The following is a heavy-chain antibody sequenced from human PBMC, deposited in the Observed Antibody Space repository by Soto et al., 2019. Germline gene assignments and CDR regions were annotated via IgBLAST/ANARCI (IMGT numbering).Heavy chain of an antibody. CDR3: ARGRTRALDY. Sequence: QIQLVQSGAEVKKPGASVKVSCKASGYIFTSQGVSWVRQAPGRGLEWMGWISTCNGNPNYAQKLQGRVTMTTNTSSTTTFLELRSLTSDDTAVYYCARGRTRALDYWGQGTPVIVSS. CDR1: GYIFTSQG. D-gene: IGHD1-7*01. V-gene: IGHV1-18*01. J-gene: IGHJ4*02. CDR2: ISTCNGNP.